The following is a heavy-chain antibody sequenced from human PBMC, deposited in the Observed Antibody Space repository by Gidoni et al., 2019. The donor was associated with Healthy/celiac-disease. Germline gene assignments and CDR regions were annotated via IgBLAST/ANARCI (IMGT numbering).Heavy chain of an antibody. Sequence: QITLKESGPTLVKPTQTLTLTCTFSGVSLSTSGVGVGWIRQPPGKALEWLALIYWNDDKRYSPSLKSRLTITKDTSKNQVVLTMTNMDPVDTATYYFAHRYCSSTSCYRSGYDTFDYWGQGTLVTVSS. CDR1: GVSLSTSGVG. CDR3: AHRYCSSTSCYRSGYDTFDY. V-gene: IGHV2-5*01. J-gene: IGHJ4*02. D-gene: IGHD2-2*02. CDR2: IYWNDDK.